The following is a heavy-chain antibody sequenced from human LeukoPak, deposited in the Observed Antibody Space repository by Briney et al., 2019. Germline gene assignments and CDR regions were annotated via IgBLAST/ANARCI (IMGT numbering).Heavy chain of an antibody. CDR1: GFSLSGYW. CDR3: ARDPRNVGLAP. Sequence: GGSLRLSCVASGFSLSGYWMYWVRQAPGKGLMYISRNNGDGSTTNYADVVKGRFTVPRDNVKNTLYLQMNSLRVEDTAVYYCARDPRNVGLAPWGQGTLVTVSS. CDR2: NNGDGSTT. J-gene: IGHJ5*02. V-gene: IGHV3-74*01. D-gene: IGHD2-15*01.